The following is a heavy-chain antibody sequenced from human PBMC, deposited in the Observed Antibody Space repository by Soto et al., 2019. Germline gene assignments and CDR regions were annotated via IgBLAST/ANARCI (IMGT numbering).Heavy chain of an antibody. Sequence: QVQLVQSGAEVKKPGASVKVSCKASGYTFTGYYMHWVRQAPGQGLEWMGWINPNSGGTNYAQKFQGRVTMTRDTSISTAYMELSRLRSDDTAVYYCAREAVVLMVYANNWFDPWGQGTLVTVSS. CDR1: GYTFTGYY. CDR2: INPNSGGT. V-gene: IGHV1-2*02. CDR3: AREAVVLMVYANNWFDP. J-gene: IGHJ5*02. D-gene: IGHD2-8*01.